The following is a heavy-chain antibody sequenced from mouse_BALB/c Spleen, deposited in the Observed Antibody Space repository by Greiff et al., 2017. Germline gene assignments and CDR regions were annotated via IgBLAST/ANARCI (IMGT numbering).Heavy chain of an antibody. J-gene: IGHJ4*01. V-gene: IGHV1-7*01. CDR2: INPSTGYT. D-gene: IGHD2-10*02. Sequence: VQLQQSGAELAKPGASVKMSCKASGYTFTSYWMHWVKQRPGQGLEWIGYINPSTGYTEYNQKFKDKATLTADKSSSTAYMQLSSLTSEDSAVYYCARKYGNYPYYAMDDWGQGTSVTVSA. CDR3: ARKYGNYPYYAMDD. CDR1: GYTFTSYW.